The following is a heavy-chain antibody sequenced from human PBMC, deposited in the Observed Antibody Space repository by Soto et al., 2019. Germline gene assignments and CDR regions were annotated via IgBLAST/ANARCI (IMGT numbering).Heavy chain of an antibody. J-gene: IGHJ4*02. Sequence: SETLSLTCTVSGGSISSYYWSWIRQPPGKGLEWIGYIYYSGSTNYNPSLKSRVTISVDTSKNQFSLKLSSVTAADTAVYYCARSGSGLLDYWGQGTLVTVSS. V-gene: IGHV4-59*01. CDR1: GGSISSYY. CDR2: IYYSGST. CDR3: ARSGSGLLDY. D-gene: IGHD6-19*01.